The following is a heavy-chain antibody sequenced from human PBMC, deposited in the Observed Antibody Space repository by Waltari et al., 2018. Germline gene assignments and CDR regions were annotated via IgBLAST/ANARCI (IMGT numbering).Heavy chain of an antibody. Sequence: QVQLQESGPGLVKPSETLSLTCAVSGYSISSGYYWGWIRQPPGKGLEWIGSIYHSGSTYYNPSLKSRVTISVDTSKNQFSLKLSSVTAADTAVYYCARVGPYSGSYYFDYWGQGTLVTVSS. V-gene: IGHV4-38-2*01. CDR2: IYHSGST. CDR3: ARVGPYSGSYYFDY. D-gene: IGHD1-26*01. J-gene: IGHJ4*02. CDR1: GYSISSGYY.